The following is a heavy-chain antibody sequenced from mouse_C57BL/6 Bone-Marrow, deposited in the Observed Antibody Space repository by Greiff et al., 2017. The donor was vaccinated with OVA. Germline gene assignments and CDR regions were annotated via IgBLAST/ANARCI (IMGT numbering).Heavy chain of an antibody. CDR2: ISSGCSTI. J-gene: IGHJ1*03. CDR3: AWTGTRWYFDV. V-gene: IGHV5-17*01. D-gene: IGHD4-1*01. CDR1: GFTFSDYG. Sequence: EVKLMESGGGLVKPGGSLKLSCAASGFTFSDYGMHWVRQAPEKGLEWVAYISSGCSTIYYADTVKGRFTISRDNAKNTLFLQMTSLRSEDTAMYYCAWTGTRWYFDVWGTGTTVTVSS.